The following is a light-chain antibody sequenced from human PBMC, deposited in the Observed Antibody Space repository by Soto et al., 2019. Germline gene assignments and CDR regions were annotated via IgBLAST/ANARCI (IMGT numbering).Light chain of an antibody. Sequence: QSALTQPASVSGSPGQSITISCTGTSSDVGGYNYVSWYQQHPGKAPKLMIYEVSNRPSGVSNRFSGSKSGNTASLTISGLQAEDEADYYCSSYTSSSTLFYVFGTGTKLDRP. J-gene: IGLJ1*01. CDR2: EVS. CDR3: SSYTSSSTLFYV. CDR1: SSDVGGYNY. V-gene: IGLV2-14*01.